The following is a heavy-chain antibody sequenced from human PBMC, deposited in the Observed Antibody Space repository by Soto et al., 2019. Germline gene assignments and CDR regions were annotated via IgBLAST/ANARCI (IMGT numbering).Heavy chain of an antibody. CDR1: GYTFTIYG. CDR2: ISPDNGNT. V-gene: IGHV1-18*01. CDR3: AIALGYSGYAGMDV. D-gene: IGHD5-12*01. J-gene: IGHJ6*02. Sequence: QVQLVQSGGEVKKPGASVKVSCKASGYTFTIYGINWVRQAPRQGLEWMGWISPDNGNTNYAQKLQGRVTMTTDTYTSTAYMKLRSLRTDDTAVYYCAIALGYSGYAGMDVWGQGTTVTVSS.